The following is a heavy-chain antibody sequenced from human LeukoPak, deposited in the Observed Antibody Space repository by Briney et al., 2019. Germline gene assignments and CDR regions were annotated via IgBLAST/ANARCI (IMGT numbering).Heavy chain of an antibody. CDR1: GFTFSSYA. D-gene: IGHD1-26*01. CDR3: AKVFGGTYSSFDI. CDR2: SSGSGPDT. J-gene: IGHJ3*02. Sequence: PGGSLRLSCAASGFTFSSYAMTWVRQAPGKGLEWVSASSGSGPDTYYADSVKGRFTISRDNSKNTLYLQMTSLRAEDTAVYFCAKVFGGTYSSFDIWGQGTMVTVSS. V-gene: IGHV3-23*01.